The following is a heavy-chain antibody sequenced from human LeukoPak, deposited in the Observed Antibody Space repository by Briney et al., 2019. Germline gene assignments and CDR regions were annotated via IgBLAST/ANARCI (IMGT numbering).Heavy chain of an antibody. D-gene: IGHD6-19*01. J-gene: IGHJ5*02. V-gene: IGHV1-8*01. CDR3: ARGRGSGHKENWFDP. Sequence: ASVKVSCKASGYTFTTYDINWVRQATGQGLEWMGWMNPNSGNTGYAQKFQGRVTMTRNTSISTAYMELSSLRSEDTAVYYCARGRGSGHKENWFDPWRQGTLVTVSS. CDR1: GYTFTTYD. CDR2: MNPNSGNT.